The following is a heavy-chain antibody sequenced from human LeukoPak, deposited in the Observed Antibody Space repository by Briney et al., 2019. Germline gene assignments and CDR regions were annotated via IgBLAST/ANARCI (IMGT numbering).Heavy chain of an antibody. CDR1: GFIFSSYG. J-gene: IGHJ4*02. CDR3: AKDLPHYYESSAMGPFDY. D-gene: IGHD3-22*01. Sequence: GGSLRLSCVASGFIFSSYGMHWVRQAPGKGLEWVSAISGSGDSTYYADSVKGRFTISRDNSKNTLYLQMTSLRAEDTAVYYCAKDLPHYYESSAMGPFDYWGQGTLVTVSS. V-gene: IGHV3-23*01. CDR2: ISGSGDST.